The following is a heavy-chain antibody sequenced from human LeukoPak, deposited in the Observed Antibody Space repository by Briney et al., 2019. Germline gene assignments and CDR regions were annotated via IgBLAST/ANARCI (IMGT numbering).Heavy chain of an antibody. V-gene: IGHV4-38-2*02. CDR2: IYYSGST. D-gene: IGHD3-10*01. J-gene: IGHJ4*02. CDR1: GYSISSGYY. CDR3: ARFPSYFTMVRGVISAIDY. Sequence: SETLSLTCTVSGYSISSGYYWGWIRQPPGKGLEWIGSIYYSGSTYYNPSLKSRVTISVDTSKNQFSLKLSSVTAADTAVYYCARFPSYFTMVRGVISAIDYWGQGTLVTVSS.